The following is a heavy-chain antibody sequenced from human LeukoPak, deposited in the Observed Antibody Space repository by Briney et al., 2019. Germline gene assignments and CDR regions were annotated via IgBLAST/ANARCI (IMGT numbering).Heavy chain of an antibody. CDR1: GGSISSGGYS. V-gene: IGHV4-30-2*01. D-gene: IGHD3-10*01. CDR2: IFHSGST. CDR3: ARDSGDALDI. Sequence: SQTLSLTCDVSGGSISSGGYSWSWIRQPPEKGLEWVGCIFHSGSTYYHPSLKSRVTMSIDTSKNQFSLKLSSVTAADTAVYYCARDSGDALDIWGQGTMVTVSS. J-gene: IGHJ3*02.